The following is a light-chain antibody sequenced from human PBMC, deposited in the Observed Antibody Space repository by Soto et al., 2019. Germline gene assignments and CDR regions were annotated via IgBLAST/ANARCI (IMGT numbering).Light chain of an antibody. CDR3: CSYTRSYTWV. J-gene: IGLJ3*02. CDR1: SSDVGDGDF. CDR2: KVS. Sequence: QLVLTQPASVSGSPRQSITISCTGTSSDVGDGDFVSWYQQRPGNAPKLMIYKVSNRPSGVSNRFSGSKSGNTASLTISGLQAEDEADYYCCSYTRSYTWVFGGGTKLTVL. V-gene: IGLV2-14*01.